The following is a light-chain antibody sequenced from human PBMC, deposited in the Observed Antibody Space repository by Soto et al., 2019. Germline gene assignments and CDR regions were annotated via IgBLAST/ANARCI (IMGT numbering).Light chain of an antibody. CDR2: GAS. J-gene: IGKJ1*01. CDR3: QQYGSAPLK. Sequence: EIGLTQSPGTLYLSPGESATLSCRASQRGSSSYLAWYPQKPGQAPRLLICGASSRATGIPDRFSGSGSGTGFTLAISRVEPEDVAVYSGQQYGSAPLKFGQGTTVEIK. CDR1: QRGSSSY. V-gene: IGKV3-20*01.